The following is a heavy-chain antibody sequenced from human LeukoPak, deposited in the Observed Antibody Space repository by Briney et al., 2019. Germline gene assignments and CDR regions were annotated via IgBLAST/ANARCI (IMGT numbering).Heavy chain of an antibody. V-gene: IGHV4-39*01. J-gene: IGHJ4*02. CDR2: ISYGGST. Sequence: PSETLSLTCTVSGGSISSNSNYWAWIRQPPGRGLEGIGSISYGGSTYYSPSLESRVTITVDTSKNQFSLRLSSVTVADTAVYYCARQALWFFDHWGQGTLVTVSS. CDR3: ARQALWFFDH. CDR1: GGSISSNSNY. D-gene: IGHD2-21*01.